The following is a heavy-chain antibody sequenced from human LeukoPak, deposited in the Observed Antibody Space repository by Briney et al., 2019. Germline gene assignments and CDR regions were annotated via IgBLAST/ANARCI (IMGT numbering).Heavy chain of an antibody. CDR1: GFTFSGSA. V-gene: IGHV3-73*01. CDR3: TSLSLVGATYYFDY. Sequence: GGSLRLSCAASGFTFSGSAMHWVRQASGKGLEWVGRIRSKANSYATAYAASVKGRFTISRDDSKNTAYLQMNSLKTEDTAVNYCTSLSLVGATYYFDYWGQGTLVTVSS. CDR2: IRSKANSYAT. J-gene: IGHJ4*02. D-gene: IGHD1-26*01.